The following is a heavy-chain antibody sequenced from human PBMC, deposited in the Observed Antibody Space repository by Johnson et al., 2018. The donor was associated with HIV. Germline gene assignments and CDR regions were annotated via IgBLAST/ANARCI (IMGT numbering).Heavy chain of an antibody. CDR3: AKGYGPGSPHGAFDI. Sequence: VQLVESGGGVVQPGGSLRLSCAASGFTVSSNYMSWVRQAPGKGLEWVSVIYSGGSTYYADSVKGRFTISRDNSKNTLYLQMNSLRTEDTAVYYCAKGYGPGSPHGAFDIWGQGTMVTVSS. D-gene: IGHD3-10*01. CDR2: IYSGGST. V-gene: IGHV3-66*01. CDR1: GFTVSSNY. J-gene: IGHJ3*02.